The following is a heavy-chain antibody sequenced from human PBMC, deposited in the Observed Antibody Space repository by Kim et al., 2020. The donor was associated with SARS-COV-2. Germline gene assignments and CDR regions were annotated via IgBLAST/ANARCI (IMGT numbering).Heavy chain of an antibody. V-gene: IGHV4-34*01. D-gene: IGHD2-15*01. CDR2: INHSGST. J-gene: IGHJ6*01. CDR1: GGSFSGYY. Sequence: SETLSLTCAVYGGSFSGYYWSWIRQPPGKGLEWIGEINHSGSTNYNPSLKSRVTISVDTSKNQFSLKLSSVTAADTAVYYCARGRGYCSGGSCYQYYYY. CDR3: ARGRGYCSGGSCYQYYYY.